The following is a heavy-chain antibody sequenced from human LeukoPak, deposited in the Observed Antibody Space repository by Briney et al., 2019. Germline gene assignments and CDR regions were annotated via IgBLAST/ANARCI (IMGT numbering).Heavy chain of an antibody. CDR1: GYTFTGYY. D-gene: IGHD2-2*01. CDR2: INPNSGGT. CDR3: ARQDSDCSSTSCYDYYYYYMDV. Sequence: ASVKVSCKASGYTFTGYYMHWVRQAPGQGLEWMGWINPNSGGTNYAQKFQGRVTMTRDTSISTAYMELSRLRSDDTAVYYCARQDSDCSSTSCYDYYYYYMDVWGKGTTVTVSS. J-gene: IGHJ6*03. V-gene: IGHV1-2*02.